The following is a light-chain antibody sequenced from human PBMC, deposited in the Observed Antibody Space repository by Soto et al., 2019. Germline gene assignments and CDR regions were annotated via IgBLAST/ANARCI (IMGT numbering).Light chain of an antibody. V-gene: IGKV3-20*01. Sequence: EIVLTQSPGTLSLSPGERAALSCRASQSVNNDSLAWYHQKPGRAPRLVIYGASKRATGIPDRFSGSGSGTDFTLTISRLEPEDFAVYYCQQYGSSPWTFGQGTNVEIK. J-gene: IGKJ1*01. CDR1: QSVNNDS. CDR3: QQYGSSPWT. CDR2: GAS.